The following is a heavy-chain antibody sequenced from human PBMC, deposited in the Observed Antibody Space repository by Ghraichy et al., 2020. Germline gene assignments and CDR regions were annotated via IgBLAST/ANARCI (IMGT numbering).Heavy chain of an antibody. CDR3: ARELDYKGGLDY. CDR2: IYSGGST. CDR1: GFTVSSNY. J-gene: IGHJ4*02. V-gene: IGHV3-53*01. D-gene: IGHD3/OR15-3a*01. Sequence: LSLTCAASGFTVSSNYMSWVRQAPGKGLEWVSVIYSGGSTYYADSVKGRFTISRDNSKNTLYLQMNSLRAEDTAVYYCARELDYKGGLDYWGQGTLVTVSS.